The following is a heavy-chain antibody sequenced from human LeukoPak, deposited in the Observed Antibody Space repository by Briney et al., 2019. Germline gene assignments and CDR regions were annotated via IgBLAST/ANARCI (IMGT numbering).Heavy chain of an antibody. CDR3: ARPPYCSGGSCFPFDI. CDR1: GGSFSGYY. J-gene: IGHJ3*02. CDR2: INHSGST. V-gene: IGHV4-34*01. D-gene: IGHD2-15*01. Sequence: PSETLSLTCAVYGGSFSGYYWSWIRQPPGKGLEGIGEINHSGSTNYNPSLKSRVTISVDTSKNQFSLKLSSVTAADTAVYYCARPPYCSGGSCFPFDIWGQGTMVTVSS.